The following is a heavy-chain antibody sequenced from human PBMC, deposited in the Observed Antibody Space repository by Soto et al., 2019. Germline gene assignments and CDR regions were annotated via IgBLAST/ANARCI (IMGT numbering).Heavy chain of an antibody. CDR1: GFTFSSYA. J-gene: IGHJ6*02. V-gene: IGHV3-23*01. D-gene: IGHD2-2*01. Sequence: GGSLRLSCAASGFTFSSYAMSWVRQAPGKGLEWVSAISGSGGSTYYADSVKGRFTISRDNSKNTLYLQMNSLRAEDTAVYYCAKDNGLLYCISTSCYGGWYYGMDVWGQGTRVTVSS. CDR2: ISGSGGST. CDR3: AKDNGLLYCISTSCYGGWYYGMDV.